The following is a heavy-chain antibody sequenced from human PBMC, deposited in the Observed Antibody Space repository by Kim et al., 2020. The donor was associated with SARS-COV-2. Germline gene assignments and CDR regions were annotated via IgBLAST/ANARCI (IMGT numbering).Heavy chain of an antibody. CDR2: ISYDGSNK. CDR1: GFTFSSYG. V-gene: IGHV3-30*18. Sequence: LSLTCAASGFTFSSYGMHWVRQAPGKGLEWVAVISYDGSNKYYADSVKGRFTISRDNSKNTLYLQMNSLRAEDTAVYYCAKGPYYDFWSGYLSSGGFHYWGQGTLVTVSS. D-gene: IGHD3-3*01. CDR3: AKGPYYDFWSGYLSSGGFHY. J-gene: IGHJ4*02.